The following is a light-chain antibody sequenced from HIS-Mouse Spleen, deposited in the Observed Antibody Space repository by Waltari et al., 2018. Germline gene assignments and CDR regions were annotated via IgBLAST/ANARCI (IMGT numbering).Light chain of an antibody. Sequence: QSALTQPRSVSGSPGQSVTISCHGTSRTVGGYNYVSWYQQHPGKAPKLMIYDVSKRPSGVPDRFSGSKSGNTASLTISGLQAEDEADYYCCSYAGSYTGVFGTGTKVTVL. V-gene: IGLV2-11*01. CDR2: DVS. CDR1: SRTVGGYNY. CDR3: CSYAGSYTGV. J-gene: IGLJ1*01.